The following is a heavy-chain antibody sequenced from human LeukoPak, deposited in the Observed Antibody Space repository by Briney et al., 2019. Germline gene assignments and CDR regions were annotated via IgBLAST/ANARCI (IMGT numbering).Heavy chain of an antibody. D-gene: IGHD6-13*01. J-gene: IGHJ4*02. V-gene: IGHV5-51*01. CDR3: AKRGYSSSWYYHFDY. CDR2: IYPGDSDS. Sequence: GESLKISCKGSGYSFTSYWIGWVRQTPGKGLEWMGIIYPGDSDSRYSPSFQGQVTISADKSISTAYLQWSSLKASDTAIYYCAKRGYSSSWYYHFDYWGQGTLVTVSS. CDR1: GYSFTSYW.